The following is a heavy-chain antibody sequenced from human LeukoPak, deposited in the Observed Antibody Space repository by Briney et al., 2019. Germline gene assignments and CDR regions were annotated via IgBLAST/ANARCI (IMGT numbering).Heavy chain of an antibody. CDR3: AKGRQQWWTFDALDI. CDR1: RFTFSSYG. Sequence: PGGSLRLSCAASRFTFSSYGMHWVRQAPGKGLEWVALTSFDGSKKYYADSVKGRSSISRDNSKNTLYLQMNSLIPDDTAVYYCAKGRQQWWTFDALDIWGQGTMVTVS. J-gene: IGHJ3*02. V-gene: IGHV3-30*18. D-gene: IGHD5-18*01. CDR2: TSFDGSKK.